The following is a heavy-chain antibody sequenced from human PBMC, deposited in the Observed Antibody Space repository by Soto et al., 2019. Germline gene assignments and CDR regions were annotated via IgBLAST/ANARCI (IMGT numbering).Heavy chain of an antibody. D-gene: IGHD6-13*01. CDR3: ARHRRMKQQLVQDYYYGMDV. CDR2: IYYSGST. V-gene: IGHV4-39*01. CDR1: GGSISSSGYY. J-gene: IGHJ6*02. Sequence: SETLALTCTVSGGSISSSGYYWGWICQPPGQGLEWIGRIYYSGSTYYNPSLKSRVTISVDTSKNQFSLKLSSVTAADTAVYYCARHRRMKQQLVQDYYYGMDVWGQGP.